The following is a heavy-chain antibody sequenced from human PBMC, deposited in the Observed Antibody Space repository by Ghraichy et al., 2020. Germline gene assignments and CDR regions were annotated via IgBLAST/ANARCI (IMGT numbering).Heavy chain of an antibody. Sequence: GSLSLTCSVSGGSISSSSYYWGWIRQPPGKGLEWIGSMYYSGSTYYNPSLKSRVTISVDTSKNQFSLKLSSVTAADTAVYYCARRRRDRGGSILYYGMDVWGQGTTVTVSS. CDR1: GGSISSSSYY. CDR2: MYYSGST. CDR3: ARRRRDRGGSILYYGMDV. D-gene: IGHD3-22*01. V-gene: IGHV4-39*01. J-gene: IGHJ6*02.